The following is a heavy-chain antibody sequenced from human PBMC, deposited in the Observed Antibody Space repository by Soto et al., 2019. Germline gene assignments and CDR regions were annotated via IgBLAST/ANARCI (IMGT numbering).Heavy chain of an antibody. D-gene: IGHD3-10*01. V-gene: IGHV3-74*01. CDR3: ARVPLLWFRELFEYYYYMDV. CDR1: GFTFSSYW. Sequence: EVQLVESGGGLVQPGGSLRLSCAASGFTFSSYWMHWVRQSPGKGLVWVSRINSDGSSTSYADSVKGRFTISRDNAKNTLYLQMNSLRAEDTAVYYCARVPLLWFRELFEYYYYMDVWGKGTTVTVSS. J-gene: IGHJ6*03. CDR2: INSDGSST.